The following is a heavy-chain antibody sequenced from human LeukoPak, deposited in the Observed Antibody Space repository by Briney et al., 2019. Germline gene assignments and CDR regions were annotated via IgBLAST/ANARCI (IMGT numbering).Heavy chain of an antibody. CDR2: MNPNSGNT. CDR3: ARSGYDYSWFDP. Sequence: GASAKVSCKASGYTFTSYDINWVRQATGQGLEWMGWMNPNSGNTGYAQKFQGRVTITRNTSISTAYMELSSLRSEDTAVYYCARSGYDYSWFDPWGQGTLVTVSS. CDR1: GYTFTSYD. J-gene: IGHJ5*02. V-gene: IGHV1-8*03. D-gene: IGHD5-12*01.